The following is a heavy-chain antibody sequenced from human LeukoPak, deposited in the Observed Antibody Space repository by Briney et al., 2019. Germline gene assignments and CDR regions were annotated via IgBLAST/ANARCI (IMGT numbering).Heavy chain of an antibody. D-gene: IGHD3-10*02. CDR1: GFSFSTCA. J-gene: IGHJ4*02. Sequence: GGSLRLSCAASGFSFSTCAMNWVRQAQGKGLEWVSAISGSGSNTYYADSVKGRFTISRDNSENTLYLQMNSLRAEDTALYYCAKDVRGYNRPFDYWGQGTLVTVSS. V-gene: IGHV3-23*01. CDR3: AKDVRGYNRPFDY. CDR2: ISGSGSNT.